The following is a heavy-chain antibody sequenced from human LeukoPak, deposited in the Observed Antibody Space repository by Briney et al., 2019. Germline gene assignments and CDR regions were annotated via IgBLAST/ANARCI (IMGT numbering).Heavy chain of an antibody. J-gene: IGHJ4*02. V-gene: IGHV4-34*01. CDR2: INHSGST. CDR1: GGSFSGYY. D-gene: IGHD5-12*01. CDR3: ARGHPQYSGYDWSDY. Sequence: SETLSLTCADYGGSFSGYYWSWIRQPPGKGLEWIGEINHSGSTNYNPSLKSRVTISVDTSKNQFSLKLSSVTAADTAVYYCARGHPQYSGYDWSDYWGQGTLVTVSS.